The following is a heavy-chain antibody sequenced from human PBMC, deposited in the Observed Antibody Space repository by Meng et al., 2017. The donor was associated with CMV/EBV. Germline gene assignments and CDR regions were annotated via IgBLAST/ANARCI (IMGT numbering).Heavy chain of an antibody. CDR3: ARNWSSPGCYRRGHNYYVMDV. V-gene: IGHV1-18*01. J-gene: IGHJ6*02. CDR1: GYTFISYG. Sequence: ASVKVSCKASGYTFISYGISWVRQAPGQGLEWMGWTSGYNGNTDNAQKLQGRVTMTTDTSTGTAYMELRSLSSDDTAVYYCARNWSSPGCYRRGHNYYVMDVWGQGTTVTVSS. D-gene: IGHD2-2*01. CDR2: TSGYNGNT.